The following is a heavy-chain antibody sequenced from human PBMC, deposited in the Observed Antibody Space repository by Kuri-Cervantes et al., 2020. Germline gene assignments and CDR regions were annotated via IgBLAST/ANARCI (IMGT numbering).Heavy chain of an antibody. CDR2: MYHSGSI. CDR3: ARDTLRRGGYSYGSYYYYGMDV. CDR1: GGSISRSNW. V-gene: IGHV4-4*02. J-gene: IGHJ6*02. Sequence: GSLRLSCAVSGGSISRSNWWSWVRQAPGKGLEWTGEMYHSGSIKYNASLKCRVTMSVDKSKKQFSLRLSSVTAADTAVYYCARDTLRRGGYSYGSYYYYGMDVWGQGTTVTVSS. D-gene: IGHD5-18*01.